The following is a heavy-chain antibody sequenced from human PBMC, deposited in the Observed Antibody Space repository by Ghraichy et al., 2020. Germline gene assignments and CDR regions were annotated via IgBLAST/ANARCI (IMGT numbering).Heavy chain of an antibody. D-gene: IGHD4-11*01. Sequence: ASVKVSCKASGYTFTSYDISWVRQAPGQGLEWMGWISGYNGNTNYAQKFQGRVTMTTDTSTSTAYMELRSLISDDTAVYYCARGNRYSNPDYWGQGTLVTVSS. V-gene: IGHV1-18*04. J-gene: IGHJ4*02. CDR2: ISGYNGNT. CDR3: ARGNRYSNPDY. CDR1: GYTFTSYD.